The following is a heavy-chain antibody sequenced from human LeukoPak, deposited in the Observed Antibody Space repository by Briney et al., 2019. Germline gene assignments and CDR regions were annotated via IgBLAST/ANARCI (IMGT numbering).Heavy chain of an antibody. CDR2: INPNSGVT. J-gene: IGHJ4*02. CDR3: ARPLTVYYDSSGYLGY. CDR1: GYTFTGYY. Sequence: ASVKVSCKASGYTFTGYYMHWVRQAPGQGLEWMGWINPNSGVTNYAQKLQGRVTMTTDTSTSTAYMELRSLRSDDTAVYYCARPLTVYYDSSGYLGYWGQGTLVTVSS. V-gene: IGHV1-2*02. D-gene: IGHD3-22*01.